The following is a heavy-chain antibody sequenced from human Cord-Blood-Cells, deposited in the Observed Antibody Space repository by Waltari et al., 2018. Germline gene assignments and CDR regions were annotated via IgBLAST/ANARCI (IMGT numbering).Heavy chain of an antibody. CDR2: MNPNSGNP. J-gene: IGHJ3*02. V-gene: IGHV1-8*03. CDR3: ARGRGEPPEDAFDI. D-gene: IGHD3-10*01. Sequence: QVQLVQSGAEVKKPGASVKDSCKASGYTFTRYDINWVRPATGQGLWWNGWMNPNSGNPGYAQKFQGRVTITRNTSISTAYMELSSLRSEDTAVYYCARGRGEPPEDAFDIWGQGTMVTVSS. CDR1: GYTFTRYD.